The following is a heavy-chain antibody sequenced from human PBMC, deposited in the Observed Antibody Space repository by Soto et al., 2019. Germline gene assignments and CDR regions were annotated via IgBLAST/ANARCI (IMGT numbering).Heavy chain of an antibody. CDR2: LSDDANNR. Sequence: RRLSCAASGFNFSSSAMYWVRQAPGKGLEWMAVLSDDANNRYYADSVRGRFTISRDNSKNTLYLQMNSLSADDTAVYYCARASMVRGIIGWFDPWGQGTLVTVSS. CDR3: ARASMVRGIIGWFDP. D-gene: IGHD3-10*01. J-gene: IGHJ5*02. CDR1: GFNFSSSA. V-gene: IGHV3-30*14.